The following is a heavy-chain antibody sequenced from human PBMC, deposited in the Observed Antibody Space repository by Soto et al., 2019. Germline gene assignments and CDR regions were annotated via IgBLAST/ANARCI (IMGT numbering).Heavy chain of an antibody. CDR3: ARGREKITIFGVVTSPYYYYYGMDV. Sequence: ASVKVSCKASGYTFTSYDINWVRQATGQGLEWMGWMNPNSGNTGYAQKFQGRVTMTRNTSISTAYMELSSLRSEDTAVYYCARGREKITIFGVVTSPYYYYYGMDVWGQGTTVTVSS. V-gene: IGHV1-8*01. CDR2: MNPNSGNT. D-gene: IGHD3-3*01. J-gene: IGHJ6*02. CDR1: GYTFTSYD.